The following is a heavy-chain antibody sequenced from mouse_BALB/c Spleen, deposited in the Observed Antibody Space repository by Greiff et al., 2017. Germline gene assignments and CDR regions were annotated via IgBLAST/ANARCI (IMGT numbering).Heavy chain of an antibody. CDR3: ARGYDGYWYFDV. J-gene: IGHJ1*01. D-gene: IGHD2-3*01. Sequence: EVKLVESGGGLVQPGGSLKLSCAASGFTFSSYGMSWVRQTPDKRLEWVATINSNGGSTYYPDSVKGRYTISRDNAKNTLYLQMSSLTSEDTAMYYCARGYDGYWYFDVWGAGTTVTVSS. CDR2: INSNGGST. V-gene: IGHV5-6-3*01. CDR1: GFTFSSYG.